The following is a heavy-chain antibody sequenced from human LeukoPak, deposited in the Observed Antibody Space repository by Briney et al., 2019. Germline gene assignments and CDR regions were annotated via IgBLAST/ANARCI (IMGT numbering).Heavy chain of an antibody. CDR1: GGTFSSYA. CDR2: IIPIFGTA. Sequence: ASVKVSCKASGGTFSSYAISWVRQAPGQGLEWMGRIIPIFGTANYAQKFQGRVTITTDESTSTAYMELSSLRSEDTAVYYCARNGQDGTLGNWGQRTLVTVSS. D-gene: IGHD1-1*01. CDR3: ARNGQDGTLGN. V-gene: IGHV1-69*05. J-gene: IGHJ4*02.